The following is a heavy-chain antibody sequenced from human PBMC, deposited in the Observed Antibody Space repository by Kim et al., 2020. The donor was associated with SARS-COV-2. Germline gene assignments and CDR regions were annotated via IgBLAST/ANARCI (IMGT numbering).Heavy chain of an antibody. CDR3: ARGHYGSGKAAFDI. J-gene: IGHJ3*02. CDR1: GGSFSGYY. D-gene: IGHD3-10*01. Sequence: SETLSLTCAVYGGSFSGYYWSWIRQPPGKGLEWIGEINHSGSTNYNPSLKSRVTISVDTSKNQFSLKLSSVTAADTAVYYCARGHYGSGKAAFDIWGQGTMVTVSS. CDR2: INHSGST. V-gene: IGHV4-34*01.